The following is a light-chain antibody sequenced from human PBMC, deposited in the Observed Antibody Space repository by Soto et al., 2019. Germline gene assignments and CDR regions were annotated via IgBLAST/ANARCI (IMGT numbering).Light chain of an antibody. J-gene: IGLJ3*02. CDR1: SSDVGDYNY. CDR3: CSYAGTYNYWV. V-gene: IGLV2-11*01. Sequence: QSALTQPRSVSGSPGQSVTISCTGTSSDVGDYNYVSWYQQYSGKAPKVIIFDVSERPSGVPDRFSGSKSGNTASLTISGLQAEDDADYYCCSYAGTYNYWVFGGGTKLTVL. CDR2: DVS.